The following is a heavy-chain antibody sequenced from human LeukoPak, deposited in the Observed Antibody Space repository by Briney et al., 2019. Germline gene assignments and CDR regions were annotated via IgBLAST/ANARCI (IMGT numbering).Heavy chain of an antibody. J-gene: IGHJ4*02. Sequence: GGSLRLSCAASGFTFSSYSMNWVRQAPGKGLEYVSGSSSNGGRTYYADSVKGRFTISRDNSKNTLYLQMSSLRPEDTAVYYCVNQISGWVYWGQGTLVTVSS. V-gene: IGHV3-64D*06. CDR2: SSSNGGRT. CDR3: VNQISGWVY. CDR1: GFTFSSYS. D-gene: IGHD6-19*01.